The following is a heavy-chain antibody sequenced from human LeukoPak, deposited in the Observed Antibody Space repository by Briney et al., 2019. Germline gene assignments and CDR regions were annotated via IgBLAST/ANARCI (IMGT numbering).Heavy chain of an antibody. CDR1: GFTFSSHG. CDR2: IWCDGSNK. D-gene: IGHD3-10*01. V-gene: IGHV3-33*07. CDR3: VRAYNYASGRGSVAFDI. J-gene: IGHJ3*02. Sequence: PGGALRLSCAASGFTFSSHGMYWVRQTPGRGLEWVSIIWCDGSNKYYADSVKGRFTISRDNSENTLSLEMNSLREEDTDSYYCVRAYNYASGRGSVAFDIWGQGTMVTVSS.